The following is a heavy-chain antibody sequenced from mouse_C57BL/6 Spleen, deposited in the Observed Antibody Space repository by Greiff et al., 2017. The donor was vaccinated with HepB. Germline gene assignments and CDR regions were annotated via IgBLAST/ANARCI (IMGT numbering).Heavy chain of an antibody. Sequence: EVKVVESGGGLVKPGGSLKLSCAASGFTFSSYAMSWVRQTPEKRLEWVATISDGGSYTYYPDNVKGRFTISRDNAKNNLYLQMSHLKSEDTAMYYCARDRGYDDYAMDYWGQGTSVTVSS. CDR2: ISDGGSYT. V-gene: IGHV5-4*01. D-gene: IGHD2-2*01. CDR3: ARDRGYDDYAMDY. CDR1: GFTFSSYA. J-gene: IGHJ4*01.